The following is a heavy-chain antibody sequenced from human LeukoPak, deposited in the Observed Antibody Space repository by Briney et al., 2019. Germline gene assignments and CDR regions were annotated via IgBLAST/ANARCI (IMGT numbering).Heavy chain of an antibody. D-gene: IGHD3-22*01. CDR1: GVSISSSY. CDR3: ARGFFDSRGVSNPFDI. Sequence: SETLSLTCTVSGVSISSSYWSWLRQPPGKGLEWIGYVYYTGSTNYSPSLESRVTISVDTSKNRLSLKVNSVTAADTAVYYCARGFFDSRGVSNPFDIWGQGTMVTVSS. CDR2: VYYTGST. V-gene: IGHV4-59*01. J-gene: IGHJ3*02.